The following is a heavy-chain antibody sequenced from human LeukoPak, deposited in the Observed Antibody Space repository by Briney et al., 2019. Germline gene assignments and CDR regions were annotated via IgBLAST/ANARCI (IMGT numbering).Heavy chain of an antibody. D-gene: IGHD1-26*01. V-gene: IGHV1-8*03. J-gene: IGHJ6*03. Sequence: GASVKVSCKASGYTFTSYDINWVRQATGQGLEWMGWMNPNSGNTGYAQKFQERVTITRDMSTSTAYMELSSLRSEDTAVYYCAAGPGRYIYYYYMDVWGKGTTVTVSS. CDR3: AAGPGRYIYYYYMDV. CDR1: GYTFTSYD. CDR2: MNPNSGNT.